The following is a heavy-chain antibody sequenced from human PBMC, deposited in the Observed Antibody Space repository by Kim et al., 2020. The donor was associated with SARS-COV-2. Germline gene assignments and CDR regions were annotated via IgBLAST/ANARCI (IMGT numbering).Heavy chain of an antibody. V-gene: IGHV3-48*03. Sequence: GGSLRLSCGASGFTFSSYEMNWVRQAPGKGLEWVSYISSSGSTIYYADSVKGRFTISRDNAKNSLYLQMNSLRAEDTAVYYCASSSVGLLWFGELLPRDYWGQGTLVTVSS. J-gene: IGHJ4*02. D-gene: IGHD3-10*01. CDR2: ISSSGSTI. CDR3: ASSSVGLLWFGELLPRDY. CDR1: GFTFSSYE.